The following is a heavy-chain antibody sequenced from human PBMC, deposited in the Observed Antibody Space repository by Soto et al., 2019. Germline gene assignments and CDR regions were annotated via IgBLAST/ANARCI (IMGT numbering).Heavy chain of an antibody. V-gene: IGHV3-23*01. CDR1: GFTFSSFA. CDR2: IGSGGDGI. D-gene: IGHD4-17*01. Sequence: PGGSLRLSCAASGFTFSSFAMKWVRQAPGKGLEWVSVIGSGGDGIHYADSVKGRFTIPRDNSKNTVNLQMNSLRADDTAVYYCATYGQHLMDSWGQGTLVTVSS. J-gene: IGHJ4*02. CDR3: ATYGQHLMDS.